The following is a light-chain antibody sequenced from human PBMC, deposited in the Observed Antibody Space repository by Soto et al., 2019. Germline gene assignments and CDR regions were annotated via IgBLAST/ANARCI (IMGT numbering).Light chain of an antibody. J-gene: IGKJ5*01. CDR1: QDISNF. Sequence: DIQMTQSPSSLSASVGDRVTITCQASQDISNFLNWYHQKPGEAPELRIYDASNLQTGVPSRFSGSRSGTDFTFTISSLQPEDIATYYCQQYDSLPPTIGQGTRLE. CDR2: DAS. CDR3: QQYDSLPPT. V-gene: IGKV1-33*01.